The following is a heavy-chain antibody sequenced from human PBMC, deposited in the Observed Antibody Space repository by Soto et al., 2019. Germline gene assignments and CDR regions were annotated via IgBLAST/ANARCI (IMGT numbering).Heavy chain of an antibody. V-gene: IGHV3-11*01. Sequence: QVQLVESGGGLVKPGESLRVSCAASGFSFRDYFMSWMRQAPGKGLVWVAYIGPYCNSKYYADSVKGRFTISRDDATNSLYLHMHSLRAENTAVYYCARDDYTNGAYWGQGPPVTVSS. D-gene: IGHD2-2*02. J-gene: IGHJ4*02. CDR3: ARDDYTNGAY. CDR1: GFSFRDYF. CDR2: IGPYCNSK.